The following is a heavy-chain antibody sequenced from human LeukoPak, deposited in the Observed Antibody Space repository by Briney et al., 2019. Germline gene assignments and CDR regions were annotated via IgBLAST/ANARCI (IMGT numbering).Heavy chain of an antibody. Sequence: GGSLRLSCAASGFTFSSYSMNWVRQAPGKGLEWVSYISSASGSIYYADSVKGRFTISRDNAKNSLYLQMNSLRAEDTAVYRCARDVRSRYDSSGYYGYYYYGMDVWGQGTTVTVSS. CDR1: GFTFSSYS. J-gene: IGHJ6*02. CDR2: ISSASGSI. CDR3: ARDVRSRYDSSGYYGYYYYGMDV. D-gene: IGHD3-22*01. V-gene: IGHV3-21*05.